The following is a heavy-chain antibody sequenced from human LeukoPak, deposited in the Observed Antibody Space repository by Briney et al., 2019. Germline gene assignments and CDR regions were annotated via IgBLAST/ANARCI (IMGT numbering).Heavy chain of an antibody. J-gene: IGHJ6*03. CDR2: MNPNSGNT. CDR1: GYTFTSYD. CDR3: ARITGYSSSWYPHYYYYYYMDV. D-gene: IGHD6-13*01. V-gene: IGHV1-8*03. Sequence: ASVKVSCKASGYTFTSYDINWVRQATGQGLEWMGWMNPNSGNTGYAQKFQGRVTITRNTSISTAYMELSSLRSEDTAVYYCARITGYSSSWYPHYYYYYYMDVWGKGTTVTVSS.